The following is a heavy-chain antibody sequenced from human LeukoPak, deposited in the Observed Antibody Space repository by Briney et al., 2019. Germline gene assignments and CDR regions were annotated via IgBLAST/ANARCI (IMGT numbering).Heavy chain of an antibody. V-gene: IGHV3-7*03. D-gene: IGHD6-19*01. CDR1: GFTFSTYW. CDR3: AGGYGYYSYAMDV. CDR2: IKQTGSEK. J-gene: IGHJ6*04. Sequence: PGRSLRLSCAASGFTFSTYWMNSVRQAPQKRVECVANIKQTGSEKYYVDSLKGRFTISRDNSHISMSLQMNSLSAEDTAVYYCAGGYGYYSYAMDVWGKGTTVTVSS.